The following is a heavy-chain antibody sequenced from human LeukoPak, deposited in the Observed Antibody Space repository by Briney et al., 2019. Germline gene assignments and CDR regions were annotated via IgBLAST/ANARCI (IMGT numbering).Heavy chain of an antibody. CDR1: GYTFTSYD. J-gene: IGHJ6*02. Sequence: VASVKVSCKASGYTFTSYDINWVRQATGQGLEWMGWMNPNSGNTGYAQKFQGRVTMTRNTSISTAYMELSSLRSEDTAVYYCARGAIQRDRYFDWFYYYYGMDVWGQGTTVTVSS. D-gene: IGHD3-9*01. CDR2: MNPNSGNT. CDR3: ARGAIQRDRYFDWFYYYYGMDV. V-gene: IGHV1-8*01.